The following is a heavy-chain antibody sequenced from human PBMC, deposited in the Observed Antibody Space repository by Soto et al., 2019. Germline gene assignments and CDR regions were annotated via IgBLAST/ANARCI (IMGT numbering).Heavy chain of an antibody. Sequence: XETLSLTCTVSGGSVSSSSYYWGWVRQPPGKGLEWIGSVYYSGSTYYNPSLESRVTISVDRSKNQFSLKLMSLSAAHTAAYHSRRSDGLDTISYYFDYWGQGSLVTVSS. CDR1: GGSVSSSSYY. D-gene: IGHD1-1*01. V-gene: IGHV4-39*01. CDR3: RRSDGLDTISYYFDY. CDR2: VYYSGST. J-gene: IGHJ4*02.